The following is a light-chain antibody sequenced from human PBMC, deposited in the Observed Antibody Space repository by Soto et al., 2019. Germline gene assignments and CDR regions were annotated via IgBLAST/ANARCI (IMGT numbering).Light chain of an antibody. CDR3: QQTYTSPT. V-gene: IGKV1-39*01. CDR1: QSISSTH. Sequence: TQSPGTLSLSPGERATLSCRASQSISSTHLAWYQQKPGEAPNLLIYAASTLQSGVPSRFSGSGSGTDFTLTINSLQPEDFASYYCQQTYTSPTFGQGTKLDIK. CDR2: AAS. J-gene: IGKJ2*01.